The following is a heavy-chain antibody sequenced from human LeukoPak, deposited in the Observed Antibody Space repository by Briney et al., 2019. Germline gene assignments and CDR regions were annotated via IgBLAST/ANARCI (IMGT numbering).Heavy chain of an antibody. V-gene: IGHV4-4*07. CDR1: GGSIRSYY. Sequence: SETLSLTCTVSGGSIRSYYWIWIRQPAGKGLEWIGRIYTSGSTNHNPSLKSRVTMSVDTSKNQFSLKLSSVTAADTAVCYCAREGMIAGIPDYWGQGTLVTVSS. CDR3: AREGMIAGIPDY. CDR2: IYTSGST. D-gene: IGHD2-21*01. J-gene: IGHJ4*02.